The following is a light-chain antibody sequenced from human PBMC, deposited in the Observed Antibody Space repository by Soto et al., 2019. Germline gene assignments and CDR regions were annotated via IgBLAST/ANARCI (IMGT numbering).Light chain of an antibody. CDR2: QDS. J-gene: IGLJ1*01. CDR3: QAWDSSTACYV. V-gene: IGLV3-1*01. Sequence: SYELTQPPSVSVSPGQTASITCSGAKLGDKYACWYQQKPGQSPVLVIYQDSKRPSGIPERFSGSNSGNTATLTISGTQAMDEADYYCQAWDSSTACYVFGTGTKLTVL. CDR1: KLGDKY.